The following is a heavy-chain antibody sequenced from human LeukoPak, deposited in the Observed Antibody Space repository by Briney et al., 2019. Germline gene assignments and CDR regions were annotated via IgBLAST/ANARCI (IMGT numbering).Heavy chain of an antibody. CDR2: ISSNGGST. Sequence: PGGSLRLSCAASGFTFSSYAMHWVRQAPGKGLEYVSAISSNGGSTYYANSVKGRFTISRDNSKNTLYLQMGSLRAEDTAVYYCAKPPYSGSYAPFDYWGQGTLVTVSS. CDR3: AKPPYSGSYAPFDY. V-gene: IGHV3-64*01. D-gene: IGHD1-26*01. CDR1: GFTFSSYA. J-gene: IGHJ4*02.